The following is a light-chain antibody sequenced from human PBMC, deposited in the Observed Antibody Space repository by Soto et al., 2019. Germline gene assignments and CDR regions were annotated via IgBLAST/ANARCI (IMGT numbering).Light chain of an antibody. CDR2: AAS. Sequence: GDRVTITCRASQDISSYLAWYQQKPGKAPKLLIHAASTLQSGVPSRFSGSGSGTEFTLTISSLQPEDFATYYCQQLNNYPRTFGQGTKVEFK. CDR3: QQLNNYPRT. CDR1: QDISSY. V-gene: IGKV1-9*01. J-gene: IGKJ1*01.